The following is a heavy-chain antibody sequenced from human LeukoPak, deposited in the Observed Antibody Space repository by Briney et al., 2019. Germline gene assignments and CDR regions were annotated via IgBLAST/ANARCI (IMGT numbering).Heavy chain of an antibody. CDR1: GFTFSSYA. CDR2: IYSGGST. D-gene: IGHD3-22*01. CDR3: ARDSLYDSSGYD. J-gene: IGHJ4*02. Sequence: PGGSLRLSCAASGFTFSSYAMSWVRQAPGKGLEWVSVIYSGGSTYYADSVKGRFTISRDNSKNTLYLQMNSLRAEDTAVYYCARDSLYDSSGYDWGQGTLVTVSS. V-gene: IGHV3-66*01.